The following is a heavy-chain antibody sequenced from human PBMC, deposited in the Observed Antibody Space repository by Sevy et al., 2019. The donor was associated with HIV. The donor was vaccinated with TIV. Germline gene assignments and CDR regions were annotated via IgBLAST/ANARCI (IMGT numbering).Heavy chain of an antibody. CDR3: ARDQYSSSWYTFDY. CDR2: ISYDGSNK. J-gene: IGHJ4*02. Sequence: GGSLRLSCAASGFTFSSYAMHWVRQAPGKGLEWVAVISYDGSNKYNADSVKGRLTISRDNSKNTLYLQMNSLRAEDTAVYYCARDQYSSSWYTFDYWGQGTLVTVSS. CDR1: GFTFSSYA. D-gene: IGHD6-13*01. V-gene: IGHV3-30-3*01.